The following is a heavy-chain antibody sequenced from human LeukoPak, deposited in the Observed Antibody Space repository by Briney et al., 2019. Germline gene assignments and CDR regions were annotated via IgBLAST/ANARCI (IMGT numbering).Heavy chain of an antibody. V-gene: IGHV1-2*02. CDR1: GYTFTGYY. Sequence: ASVKVSCKASGYTFTGYYMHWVRQAPGQGLEWMGWINPNSGGTNYAQKLQGRVTMTTDTSTSTAYMELRSLRSDDTAVYYCARDRGYSSSSVRVYYYYYMDVWGKGTTVTVSS. J-gene: IGHJ6*03. D-gene: IGHD6-6*01. CDR3: ARDRGYSSSSVRVYYYYYMDV. CDR2: INPNSGGT.